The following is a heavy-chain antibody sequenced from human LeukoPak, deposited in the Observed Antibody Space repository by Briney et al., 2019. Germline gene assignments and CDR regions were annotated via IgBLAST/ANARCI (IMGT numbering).Heavy chain of an antibody. Sequence: GGSLRLSCAASGFTFNRYAMHWVRQAPGKGLEWVAAISYDGSNKYYADSVKGRFTISRDNSKNTLYLQMNSLRADDTAVYYCARPYSGSYYWGMDVWGQGTTVTVSS. V-gene: IGHV3-30-3*01. CDR2: ISYDGSNK. D-gene: IGHD1-26*01. CDR1: GFTFNRYA. CDR3: ARPYSGSYYWGMDV. J-gene: IGHJ6*02.